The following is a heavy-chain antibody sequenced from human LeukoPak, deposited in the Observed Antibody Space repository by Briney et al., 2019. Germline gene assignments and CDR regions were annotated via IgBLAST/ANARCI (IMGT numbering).Heavy chain of an antibody. V-gene: IGHV3-48*01. CDR1: GFTFSSYS. D-gene: IGHD3-3*01. CDR3: AKDPNGDYIGTFDI. Sequence: PGGSLRLSCAASGFTFSSYSMNWVRQAPGRGLEWVSYISSSSSTIHYADSVKGRFTISRDNSKNTLYLQMNSLRAEDTAVYYCAKDPNGDYIGTFDIWGQGTMVTVSS. J-gene: IGHJ3*02. CDR2: ISSSSSTI.